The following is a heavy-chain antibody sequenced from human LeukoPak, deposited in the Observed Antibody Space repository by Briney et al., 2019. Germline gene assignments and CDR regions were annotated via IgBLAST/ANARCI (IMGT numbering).Heavy chain of an antibody. CDR1: GFTFSSYW. CDR2: IKQDGSEK. Sequence: GGSLRLSCAASGFTFSSYWMSWVRQAPGKGLEWVANIKQDGSEKYYVDSVKGRFTISRDNAKNSLYLQMNSLRAEDTAVYYCARHLRITMVRGVISYAFFDYWGQGTLVTDSS. V-gene: IGHV3-7*01. J-gene: IGHJ4*02. CDR3: ARHLRITMVRGVISYAFFDY. D-gene: IGHD3-10*01.